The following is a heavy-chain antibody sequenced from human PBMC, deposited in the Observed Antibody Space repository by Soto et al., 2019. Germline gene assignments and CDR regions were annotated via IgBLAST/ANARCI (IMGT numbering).Heavy chain of an antibody. CDR2: ISWNSGSI. CDR3: AKAHYDFWSGYSLAYYFDY. D-gene: IGHD3-3*01. V-gene: IGHV3-9*01. J-gene: IGHJ4*02. CDR1: GFTFDDYA. Sequence: GGSLRLSCAASGFTFDDYAMHWVRQAPGKGLEWVSGISWNSGSIGYADSVKGRFTISRDNAKNSLYLQMNSLRAEDTALYYCAKAHYDFWSGYSLAYYFDYWGQGTLVTVSS.